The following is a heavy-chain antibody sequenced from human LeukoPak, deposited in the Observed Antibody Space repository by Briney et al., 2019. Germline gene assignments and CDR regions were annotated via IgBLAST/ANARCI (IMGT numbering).Heavy chain of an antibody. CDR2: ISGSGGST. CDR3: ARDGIRYCSGGSCAGLFDY. V-gene: IGHV3-23*01. CDR1: GFTFSSYA. D-gene: IGHD2-15*01. Sequence: PGGSLRLSCAASGFTFSSYAMSWVRQAPGKGLEWVSAISGSGGSTYYADSVKGRFTISRDNSKNTLYLQMNSLRAEDTALYYCARDGIRYCSGGSCAGLFDYWGQGTLVTVSS. J-gene: IGHJ4*02.